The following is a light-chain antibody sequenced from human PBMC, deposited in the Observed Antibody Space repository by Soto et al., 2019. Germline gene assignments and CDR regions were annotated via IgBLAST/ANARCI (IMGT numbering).Light chain of an antibody. V-gene: IGLV1-44*01. CDR2: MND. CDR1: TSNIGRNS. Sequence: QSVLTQAPSVSGAPGRSVTISCSGGTSNIGRNSVNWYQQFPGTAPKLLIYMNDRRPSGVPDRFSAFRSGASASLAISGLQSEDGATEYCAAWDDNLNVGFGGGTKVTVL. J-gene: IGLJ2*01. CDR3: AAWDDNLNVG.